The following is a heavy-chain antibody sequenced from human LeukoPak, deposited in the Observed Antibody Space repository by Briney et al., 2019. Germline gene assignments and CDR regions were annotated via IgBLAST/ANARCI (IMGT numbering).Heavy chain of an antibody. CDR1: GYTFTSYY. CDR2: ITHSGGST. Sequence: VSVKVSCKASGYTFTSYYMHWVRQAPGQGLEWMGIITHSGGSTSYAQKFQGRVTMTRDTSTSTVYMELSSLRSEDTAVYYCARSYIVVVPAAMYSGMDVWGQGTTVTVS. CDR3: ARSYIVVVPAAMYSGMDV. J-gene: IGHJ6*02. V-gene: IGHV1-46*01. D-gene: IGHD2-2*01.